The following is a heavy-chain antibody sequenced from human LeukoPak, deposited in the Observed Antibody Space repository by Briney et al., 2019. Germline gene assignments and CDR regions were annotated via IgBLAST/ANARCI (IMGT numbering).Heavy chain of an antibody. J-gene: IGHJ5*02. D-gene: IGHD3-22*01. Sequence: GGSLRLSCAASGFTVHSNYMSWVRQAPGKGLEWVSVIDRSGVTHYADSVKGRFTISRDNSKNTLYLQMNNLRVEDTAVYYCAGWYDSNGYAWGQGTLVTVSS. V-gene: IGHV3-53*01. CDR2: IDRSGVT. CDR1: GFTVHSNY. CDR3: AGWYDSNGYA.